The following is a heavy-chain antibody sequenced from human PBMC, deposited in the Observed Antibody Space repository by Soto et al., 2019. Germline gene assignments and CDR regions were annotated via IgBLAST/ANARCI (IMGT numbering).Heavy chain of an antibody. CDR2: ISSSSSYI. CDR3: ARAQSTTKVFDY. D-gene: IGHD4-17*01. CDR1: GFTFSSYS. Sequence: GGSLRLSCAASGFTFSSYSMNWVRQAPGKGLEWVSSISSSSSYIYYADSVKGRFTISRDNAKNTLYLQMNSLRAEDTAVYYCARAQSTTKVFDYWGQGTLVTVSS. V-gene: IGHV3-21*01. J-gene: IGHJ4*02.